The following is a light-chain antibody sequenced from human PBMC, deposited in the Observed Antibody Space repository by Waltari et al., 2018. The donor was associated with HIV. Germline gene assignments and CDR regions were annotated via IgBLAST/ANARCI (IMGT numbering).Light chain of an antibody. CDR2: GAS. CDR3: QHYGSSPLT. Sequence: ELVLTSSPGTLSLSQGGSAILSCRASQSVTSIFLSWYQKNPGQAPRLLLYGASSRATGIPDMFSGGWSGTDFTLTISILEPEDFALYYCQHYGSSPLTFGGGTKVDIK. V-gene: IGKV3-20*01. J-gene: IGKJ4*01. CDR1: QSVTSIF.